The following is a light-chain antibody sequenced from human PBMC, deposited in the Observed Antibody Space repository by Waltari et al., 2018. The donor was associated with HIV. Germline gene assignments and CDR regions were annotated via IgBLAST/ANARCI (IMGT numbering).Light chain of an antibody. CDR1: RTVDHKS. CDR3: QVYGGSPRWT. V-gene: IGKV3-20*01. Sequence: VLTQSPATLSVSPGENATLSCRASRTVDHKSLTWYQQRPGQAPRLGLFASSTRATGIPDRFHGSESGTEFTLTIRRLEPEDFAIYYCQVYGGSPRWTFGPGTRLEIK. J-gene: IGKJ1*01. CDR2: ASS.